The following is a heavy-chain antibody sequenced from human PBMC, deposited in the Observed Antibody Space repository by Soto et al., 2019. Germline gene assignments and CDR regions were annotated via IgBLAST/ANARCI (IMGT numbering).Heavy chain of an antibody. J-gene: IGHJ6*02. D-gene: IGHD2-21*02. CDR2: IYYSGST. CDR1: GGSISSGGYY. V-gene: IGHV4-31*03. Sequence: QVQLQESGPGLVKPSQTLSLTCSVSGGSISSGGYYWCRIRQHPGKGLEWIGYIYYSGSTYYNPSLKSRVTISVDTSKNQFSLKLSSVTAADTAVYYCARVCGGDCHYGMDVWGQGTTVTVSS. CDR3: ARVCGGDCHYGMDV.